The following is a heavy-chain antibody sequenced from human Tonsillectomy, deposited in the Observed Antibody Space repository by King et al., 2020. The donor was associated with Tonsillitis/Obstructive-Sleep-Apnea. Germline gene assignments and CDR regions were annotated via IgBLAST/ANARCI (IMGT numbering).Heavy chain of an antibody. CDR2: VSGGGDRT. CDR3: AKHYYDTSGFQEQYFDY. V-gene: IGHV3-23*04. J-gene: IGHJ4*02. Sequence: VQLVESGGGLVQPGGSLRLSCAASGFTFTKYAMGWVRQAPGKGLKWVSAVSGGGDRTYYTDPVKGRFTISRDNSKNTLYLQMNSLRAEDTALYYCAKHYYDTSGFQEQYFDYWGKGTLVTVSA. CDR1: GFTFTKYA. D-gene: IGHD3-22*01.